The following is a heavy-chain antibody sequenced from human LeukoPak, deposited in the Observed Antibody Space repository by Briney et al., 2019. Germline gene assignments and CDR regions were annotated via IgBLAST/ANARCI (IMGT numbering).Heavy chain of an antibody. CDR1: GYTLTELS. CDR2: FDPEDGET. Sequence: ASVTVSCKVSGYTLTELSMHWVRQAPGKGLEWMGGFDPEDGETIYAQKFQGRVTMTEDTSTDTAYMELSSLRSEDTAVYYCATAPLENMVRGVIRAYYYYMDVWGKGTTVTVSS. CDR3: ATAPLENMVRGVIRAYYYYMDV. D-gene: IGHD3-10*01. J-gene: IGHJ6*03. V-gene: IGHV1-24*01.